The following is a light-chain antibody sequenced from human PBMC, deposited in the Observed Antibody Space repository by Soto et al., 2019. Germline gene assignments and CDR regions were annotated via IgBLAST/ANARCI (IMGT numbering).Light chain of an antibody. V-gene: IGKV3-15*01. CDR2: GAS. CDR3: QYYDNWRLS. J-gene: IGKJ4*01. Sequence: EIVMTQSPATLSVSPGDRATLSCRASQSVSSIAWYQQKPGQPPRLLIYGASRSATNIPARFSGGGSDTEFTLTISTLQSEDFAVYYCQYYDNWRLSFGGGTTVEIK. CDR1: QSVSS.